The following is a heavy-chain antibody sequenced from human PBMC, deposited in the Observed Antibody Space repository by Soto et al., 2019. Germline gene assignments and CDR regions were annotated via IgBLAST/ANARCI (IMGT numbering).Heavy chain of an antibody. D-gene: IGHD4-17*01. CDR2: IIPIFGTA. CDR3: ARATDYGGNSYYYYGMDV. CDR1: GGTFSIYA. Sequence: SVKVSCKASGGTFSIYAISWVRQAPVQGLEWMGGIIPIFGTANYAQKFQGRVTITADESTSTAYMELSSLRSEDTAVYYCARATDYGGNSYYYYGMDVWGQGTTVTVSS. J-gene: IGHJ6*02. V-gene: IGHV1-69*13.